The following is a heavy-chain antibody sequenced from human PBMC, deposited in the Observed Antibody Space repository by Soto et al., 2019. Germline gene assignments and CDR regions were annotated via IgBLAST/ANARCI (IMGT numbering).Heavy chain of an antibody. D-gene: IGHD3-10*01. CDR2: IIPIFGTA. J-gene: IGHJ6*02. CDR1: GGTFSSYA. CDR3: ARDLGSGSYGMDV. V-gene: IGHV1-69*06. Sequence: SVKVSCKASGGTFSSYAISWVRQAPGQGLEWMGGIIPIFGTANYAQKFQGRVTITADKSTSTAYVELSSLRSEDTAVYYCARDLGSGSYGMDVWGQGTTVTVSS.